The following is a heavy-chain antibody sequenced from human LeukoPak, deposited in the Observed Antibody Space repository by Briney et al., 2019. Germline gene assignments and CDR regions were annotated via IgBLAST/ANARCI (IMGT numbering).Heavy chain of an antibody. V-gene: IGHV3-23*01. Sequence: TGGSLRLSCAASGFTFSSCAMSWVRQAPGKGLEWVSAISGSGGSTYYADSVKGRFTISRDNSKNTLYLQMNSLRAEDTAVYYCAKDPSSGWRGAFDIWGQGTMVTVSS. CDR2: ISGSGGST. CDR1: GFTFSSCA. J-gene: IGHJ3*02. D-gene: IGHD6-19*01. CDR3: AKDPSSGWRGAFDI.